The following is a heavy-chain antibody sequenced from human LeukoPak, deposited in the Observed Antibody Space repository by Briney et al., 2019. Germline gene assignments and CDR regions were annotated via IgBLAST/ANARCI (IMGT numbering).Heavy chain of an antibody. CDR3: ARTTMVRGVIPSYASFDP. Sequence: ASVKVSCKASGYTFTSDGISWVRQAPGQGLGWMGWISAYNGNTNYAQKLQGRVTMTTDTSTSTAYMELRSLRSDDTAVYYCARTTMVRGVIPSYASFDPWGQGTLVTVSS. J-gene: IGHJ5*02. D-gene: IGHD3-10*01. CDR2: ISAYNGNT. V-gene: IGHV1-18*01. CDR1: GYTFTSDG.